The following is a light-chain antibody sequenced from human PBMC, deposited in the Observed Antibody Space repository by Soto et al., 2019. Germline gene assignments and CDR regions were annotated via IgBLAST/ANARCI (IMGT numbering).Light chain of an antibody. Sequence: MTQSPSSLSASVGEKIIITCRASRDVGSDVSWYQQKPGKAPKLLIYAASTLQSGVPSRFSGSGSGTDFTLTISCLQSEDFATYYCQQYYSYPRTFGQGTKVEIK. CDR2: AAS. CDR3: QQYYSYPRT. CDR1: RDVGSD. V-gene: IGKV1-17*01. J-gene: IGKJ1*01.